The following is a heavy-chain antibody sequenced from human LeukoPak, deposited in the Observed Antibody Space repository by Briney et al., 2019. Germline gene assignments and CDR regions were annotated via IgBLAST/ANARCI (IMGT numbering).Heavy chain of an antibody. V-gene: IGHV1-46*01. CDR2: INPSGGST. Sequence: GASVKVSCKASGYTFTSYYMQWVRQAPGQGLEWMGIINPSGGSTSYAQKFQGRVTMTRDTSTSTVYMELSSLRSEDTAVYYCARDLRLVYPENWFDPWGQGTLVTVSS. D-gene: IGHD1-14*01. CDR1: GYTFTSYY. CDR3: ARDLRLVYPENWFDP. J-gene: IGHJ5*02.